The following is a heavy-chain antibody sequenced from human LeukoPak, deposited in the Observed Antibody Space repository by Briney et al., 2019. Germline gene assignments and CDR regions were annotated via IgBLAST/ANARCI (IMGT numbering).Heavy chain of an antibody. D-gene: IGHD2-2*02. J-gene: IGHJ6*02. CDR2: INPSGGST. V-gene: IGHV1-46*01. CDR3: AREKNRVSVVVPAAIHYYYGMDV. Sequence: ASVKVSCKASGYTFTSYYMHWVRQAPGQGLEWMGLINPSGGSTSYAQKFQGRVTMTRDTSTSTVYMELSSLRSEDTAVYYCAREKNRVSVVVPAAIHYYYGMDVWGQGTTVTVSS. CDR1: GYTFTSYY.